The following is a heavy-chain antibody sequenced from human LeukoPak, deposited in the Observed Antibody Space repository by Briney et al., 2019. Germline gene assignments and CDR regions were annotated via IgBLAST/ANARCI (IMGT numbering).Heavy chain of an antibody. CDR1: GYTFTNYW. J-gene: IGHJ4*02. Sequence: GESLKISCKGSGYTFTNYWIGWVRQMPGKGLEWMGIIYSGGSDTRYSPSFQGQVTISVDKSISTAYLQWTSLKASDTAIYYCARHSLGYCSGGNCYPDYWGQGTLVTVPS. D-gene: IGHD2-15*01. V-gene: IGHV5-51*01. CDR2: IYSGGSDT. CDR3: ARHSLGYCSGGNCYPDY.